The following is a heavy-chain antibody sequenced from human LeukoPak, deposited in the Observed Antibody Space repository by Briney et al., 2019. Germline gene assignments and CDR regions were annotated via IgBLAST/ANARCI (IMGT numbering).Heavy chain of an antibody. CDR2: IYTSGST. J-gene: IGHJ4*02. CDR3: ARAKRWLQFSQEEIFDY. CDR1: GGSVSSGNYY. V-gene: IGHV4-61*02. D-gene: IGHD5-24*01. Sequence: SETLSLTCTVSGGSVSSGNYYWSWIRQPAGKGLEWIGRIYTSGSTNYNPSLKSRVTISVDASKNQFSLKLSSVTAADTAVYYCARAKRWLQFSQEEIFDYWGQGTLVTVSS.